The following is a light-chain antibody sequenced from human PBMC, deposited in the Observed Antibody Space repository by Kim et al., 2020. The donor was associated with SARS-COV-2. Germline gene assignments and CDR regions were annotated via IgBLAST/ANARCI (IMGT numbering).Light chain of an antibody. Sequence: CVSPGESATLSCRASQSVSSKLAWYQQRPGQAPRLLVYGASTRAPGIPARFSASGSVTEFTLVIGSLQPEDFAVYYCQQYNIWRTFGQGTKVDIK. J-gene: IGKJ1*01. CDR2: GAS. V-gene: IGKV3-15*01. CDR3: QQYNIWRT. CDR1: QSVSSK.